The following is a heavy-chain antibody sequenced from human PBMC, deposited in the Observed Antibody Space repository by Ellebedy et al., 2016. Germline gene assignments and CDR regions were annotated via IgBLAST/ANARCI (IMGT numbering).Heavy chain of an antibody. Sequence: GSLRLSXAVYGGSFSGYYWSWIRQPPGKGLEWIGEINHSGSTNYNPSLKSRVTISVDTSKNQFSLKLSSVTAADTAVYYCARQGPTTVTTPSWFDPWGQGTLVTVSS. V-gene: IGHV4-34*01. CDR1: GGSFSGYY. J-gene: IGHJ5*02. CDR3: ARQGPTTVTTPSWFDP. D-gene: IGHD4-17*01. CDR2: INHSGST.